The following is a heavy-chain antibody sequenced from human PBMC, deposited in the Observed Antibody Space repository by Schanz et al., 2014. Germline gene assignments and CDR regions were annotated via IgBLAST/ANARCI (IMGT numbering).Heavy chain of an antibody. CDR1: GFTFSDSW. CDR3: ARDEGRDGYNLAFDV. CDR2: TSHDGSFT. D-gene: IGHD2-21*01. J-gene: IGHJ3*01. Sequence: VQLVESGGGFVQPGGSLRLSCAASGFTFSDSWMHWVRQAPGKGLVWVSRTSHDGSFTTFADSVKGRFTISRDNAKNALYLQMNSLRADDTAISFCARDEGRDGYNLAFDVGGQGTLVTVSS. V-gene: IGHV3-74*01.